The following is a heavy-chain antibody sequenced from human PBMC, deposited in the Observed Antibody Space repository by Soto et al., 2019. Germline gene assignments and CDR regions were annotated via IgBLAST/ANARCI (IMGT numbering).Heavy chain of an antibody. CDR2: IHGSGTFI. CDR1: GFTFRTYS. Sequence: GGSLRLSCTASGFTFRTYSMTWVRQAPGKGLEWVSSIHGSGTFIYYADSVKGRFTISRDDAKNSLYLQMNSLRAEDTAVYYCARDENYGMDVWGQGTTVTVSS. CDR3: ARDENYGMDV. J-gene: IGHJ6*02. V-gene: IGHV3-21*01.